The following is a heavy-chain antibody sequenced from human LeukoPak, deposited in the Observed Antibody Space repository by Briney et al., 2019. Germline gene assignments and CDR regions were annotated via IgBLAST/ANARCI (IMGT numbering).Heavy chain of an antibody. J-gene: IGHJ2*01. D-gene: IGHD3-3*01. CDR2: IYYSGST. Sequence: SETLSLTCTVSGGSISSYYWSWIRQPPGKGLEWIGYIYYSGSTNYNPSLKSRVTISVDTSKNQFSLKLSSVTAADTAVYYCAREYEDYWYFDLWGRGTLVTVSS. CDR3: AREYEDYWYFDL. CDR1: GGSISSYY. V-gene: IGHV4-59*01.